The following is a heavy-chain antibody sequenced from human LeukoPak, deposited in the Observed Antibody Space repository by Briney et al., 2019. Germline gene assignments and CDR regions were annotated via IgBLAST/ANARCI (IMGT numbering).Heavy chain of an antibody. J-gene: IGHJ4*02. D-gene: IGHD2-21*01. CDR1: GVTFSDYG. Sequence: GGSLRLSCAASGVTFSDYGMTWVRQTPGNGLEWVSSITGGGLHTYYVDSVKGRFVISRDNSKTTLYLQMNSLRTEDTAVYYCAKGLRIPSNWGQGIMVTVSS. CDR2: ITGGGLHT. CDR3: AKGLRIPSN. V-gene: IGHV3-23*01.